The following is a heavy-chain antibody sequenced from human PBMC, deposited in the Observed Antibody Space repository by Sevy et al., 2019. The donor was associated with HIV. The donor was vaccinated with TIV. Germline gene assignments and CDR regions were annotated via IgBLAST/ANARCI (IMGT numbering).Heavy chain of an antibody. Sequence: SETLSLTCTVSGGSISSSAYYWGWLRQPPGKGLEWIANICYSGSAYYNPSLNGRVTISVDTSKNQFSLRLNSVTAADTSVYYCARQGGIVDRAFDFWGQGSLVTVSS. D-gene: IGHD2-21*01. CDR1: GGSISSSAYY. CDR3: ARQGGIVDRAFDF. V-gene: IGHV4-39*01. CDR2: ICYSGSA. J-gene: IGHJ4*02.